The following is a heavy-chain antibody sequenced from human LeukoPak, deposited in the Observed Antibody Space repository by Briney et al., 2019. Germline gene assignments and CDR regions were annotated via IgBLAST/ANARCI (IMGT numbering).Heavy chain of an antibody. CDR1: GFTVRDYV. CDR3: AKDRSIGTYYTFDH. V-gene: IGHV3-23*01. CDR2: ISASGAMT. Sequence: GGSLRLSYAASGFTVRDYVMTWVRQAPGKGLDWVSSISASGAMTYYADSVKGRFTVSRDNSKNSLYLQMNSLTAAEKAVYYCAKDRSIGTYYTFDHWGQGTLVTVSS. J-gene: IGHJ4*02. D-gene: IGHD1-26*01.